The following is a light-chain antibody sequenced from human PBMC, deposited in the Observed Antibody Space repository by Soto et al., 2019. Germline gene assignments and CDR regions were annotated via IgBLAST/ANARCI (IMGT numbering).Light chain of an antibody. Sequence: QSVLTQPRSVSGSPGQSVTVSCIGTSSDVGDYNSVSWYQQHPGKAPKRMIYDVSKRPSGVPDRFSGSKSGNTASLTISGLQAEDEADYYCCSYVGSYSYVFGIGTKLTVL. CDR1: SSDVGDYNS. CDR3: CSYVGSYSYV. J-gene: IGLJ1*01. V-gene: IGLV2-11*01. CDR2: DVS.